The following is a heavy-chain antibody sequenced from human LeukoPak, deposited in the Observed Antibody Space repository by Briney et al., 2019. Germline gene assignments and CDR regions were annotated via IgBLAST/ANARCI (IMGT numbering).Heavy chain of an antibody. V-gene: IGHV4-34*01. Sequence: PSETLSLTCAVYGGSFSGYYWSWTRQPPGKGLEWIGEINHSGSTNYNPSLKSRVTISVDTSKNQFSLKLSSVTAADTAVYYCARGASDFWSQGTLVTVSS. D-gene: IGHD3-3*01. CDR3: ARGASDF. J-gene: IGHJ4*02. CDR2: INHSGST. CDR1: GGSFSGYY.